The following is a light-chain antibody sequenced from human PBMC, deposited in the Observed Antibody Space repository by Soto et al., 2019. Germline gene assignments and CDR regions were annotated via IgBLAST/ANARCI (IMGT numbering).Light chain of an antibody. Sequence: DIQMTQSPYSVSASVGDRVTITCRASQGISSWLAWYQQKPGPAPKLLIYAASSLQSAVPSRVSGSGSRTDFTLIISSLQPEGFATDVFQRANSPRQFGGGNKLDLK. CDR2: AAS. CDR1: QGISSW. CDR3: QRANSPRQ. V-gene: IGKV1D-12*01. J-gene: IGKJ4*01.